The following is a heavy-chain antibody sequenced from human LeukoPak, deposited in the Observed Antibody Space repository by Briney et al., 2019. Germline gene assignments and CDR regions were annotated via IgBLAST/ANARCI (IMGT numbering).Heavy chain of an antibody. J-gene: IGHJ4*02. CDR1: GFTFSSYA. V-gene: IGHV3-23*01. D-gene: IGHD6-13*01. CDR2: ISGSGGST. CDR3: AKVTEQQLVKAYYFVY. Sequence: PGGSLRLSCAASGFTFSSYAMSWVRQAPGKGLEWVSAISGSGGSTYYADSVKGRFTISRDNSKNTLYLQLNSLRAEDTAVYYCAKVTEQQLVKAYYFVYWGQGALVTVSS.